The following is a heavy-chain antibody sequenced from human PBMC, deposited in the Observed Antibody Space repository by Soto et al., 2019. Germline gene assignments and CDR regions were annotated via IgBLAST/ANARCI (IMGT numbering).Heavy chain of an antibody. CDR3: ARGYDFWSGYYYPYGMDV. Sequence: GGSLRLSCAASGFTFSSYAMHWVRQAPGKGLEWVAVISYDGSNKNHADTVKGRFTVSRDNSKNTLYLQMNSLRAEDTAVYYCARGYDFWSGYYYPYGMDVWGQGTTVTVSS. CDR2: ISYDGSNK. D-gene: IGHD3-3*01. J-gene: IGHJ6*02. V-gene: IGHV3-30-3*01. CDR1: GFTFSSYA.